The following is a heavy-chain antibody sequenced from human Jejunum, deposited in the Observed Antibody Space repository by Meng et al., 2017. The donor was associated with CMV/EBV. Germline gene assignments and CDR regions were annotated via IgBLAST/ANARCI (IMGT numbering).Heavy chain of an antibody. Sequence: FPFSSYGMSGVRQAPGKGLEWVSVIYSGGDSTYYVDSVKGRFTISRDNSKNTLYLQMNSLRAEDTAVYYCAKGLSGSYYYYYGMDVWGQGTTVTVSS. J-gene: IGHJ6*02. D-gene: IGHD1-26*01. CDR3: AKGLSGSYYYYYGMDV. CDR1: FPFSSYG. CDR2: IYSGGDST. V-gene: IGHV3-23*03.